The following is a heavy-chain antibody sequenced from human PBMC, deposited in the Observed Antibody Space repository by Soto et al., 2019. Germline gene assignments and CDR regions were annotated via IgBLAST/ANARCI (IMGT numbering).Heavy chain of an antibody. D-gene: IGHD3-22*01. V-gene: IGHV4-31*03. CDR2: IYYSGGT. CDR1: GGSISSGGYC. CDR3: ARGDYDSSGDHGAFDI. J-gene: IGHJ3*02. Sequence: SETLSLTCTVSGGSISSGGYCWNWIRQHPGKGLEWIGYIYYSGGTHYNPSLKSRVTISVDRSKNQLSLKLSSVTAADSAVYYCARGDYDSSGDHGAFDIWGQGTMVT.